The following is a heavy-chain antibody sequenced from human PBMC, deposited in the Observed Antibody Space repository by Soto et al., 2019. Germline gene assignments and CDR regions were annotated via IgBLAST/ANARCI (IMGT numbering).Heavy chain of an antibody. CDR2: VIPILGIA. V-gene: IGHV1-69*02. CDR1: GGTFSSYT. D-gene: IGHD5-18*01. J-gene: IGHJ4*02. Sequence: QVQLVQSGAEVKKPGSSVKVSCKASGGTFSSYTISWVRQAPGQGLEWMGRVIPILGIANYAQKFQGRVTITADKSTSTAYMELSSLRSEDTAVYYCARLVDTADFDYWGQGTLVTVSS. CDR3: ARLVDTADFDY.